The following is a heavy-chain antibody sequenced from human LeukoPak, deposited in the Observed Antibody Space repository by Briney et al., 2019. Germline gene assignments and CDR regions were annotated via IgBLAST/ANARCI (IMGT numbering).Heavy chain of an antibody. D-gene: IGHD3-22*01. CDR2: ISGSGGST. CDR3: ATTYYYDSSGYYHPGPFDY. J-gene: IGHJ4*02. CDR1: GFTFSSYA. V-gene: IGHV3-23*01. Sequence: GGSLRLSCAASGFTFSSYAMSWVRQAPGKGLEWVSAISGSGGSTYYADSVKGRFTISRDNSKNTLYLQMNSLRAEDTAVYYCATTYYYDSSGYYHPGPFDYWGQGTLVTVSS.